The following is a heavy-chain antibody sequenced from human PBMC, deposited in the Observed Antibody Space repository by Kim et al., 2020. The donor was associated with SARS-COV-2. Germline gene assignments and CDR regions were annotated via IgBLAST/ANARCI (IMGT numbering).Heavy chain of an antibody. D-gene: IGHD3-22*01. J-gene: IGHJ3*02. CDR3: ARVLSSGYYYSAFDI. Sequence: PSIKGRVTISVDTSKNQFSLKLSSVTAADTAVYYCARVLSSGYYYSAFDIWGQGTMVAVSS. V-gene: IGHV4-59*01.